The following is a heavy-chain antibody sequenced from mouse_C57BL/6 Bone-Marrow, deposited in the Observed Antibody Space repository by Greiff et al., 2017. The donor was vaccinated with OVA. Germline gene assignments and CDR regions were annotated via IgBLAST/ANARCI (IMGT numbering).Heavy chain of an antibody. Sequence: VQLQQPGAELVKPGASVKLSCKASGYTFTSYWMQWVKQRPGQGLEWIGELDPSDSYTNYNQKFKGKATLTVDTSSSTAYMQLSSLTSEDSAVYYCARGTAQATFYAMDYWGQGTSVTVSS. CDR1: GYTFTSYW. J-gene: IGHJ4*01. D-gene: IGHD3-2*02. CDR2: LDPSDSYT. CDR3: ARGTAQATFYAMDY. V-gene: IGHV1-50*01.